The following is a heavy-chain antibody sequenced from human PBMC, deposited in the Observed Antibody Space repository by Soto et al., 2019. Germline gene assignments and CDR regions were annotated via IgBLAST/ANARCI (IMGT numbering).Heavy chain of an antibody. D-gene: IGHD2-2*01. CDR3: ARGGGSTKVDY. Sequence: QVQLQESGPGLVKPSQTLSLTCTVSGGSITSSGYYWSWIRQHPGEGLEWIGVTSNSGSTPYNPSLKSRVTISVDTSSNQFSLNLKSVTAADTAVYYCARGGGSTKVDYWGQGTLVTVSP. CDR1: GGSITSSGYY. J-gene: IGHJ4*02. V-gene: IGHV4-31*03. CDR2: TSNSGST.